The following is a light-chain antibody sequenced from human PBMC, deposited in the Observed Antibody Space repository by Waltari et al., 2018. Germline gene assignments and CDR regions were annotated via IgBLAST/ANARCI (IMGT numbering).Light chain of an antibody. V-gene: IGKV3-15*01. Sequence: EIVMTQSPATLSVSPGERATLSCRASQSIGSILAWYQQAPGQGPRLLIYGASARATGIPARFTGSGSGTEFTLTISSLQSEDFAVYYCQQFDNWPRTFGQGTKVEIK. CDR3: QQFDNWPRT. CDR1: QSIGSI. CDR2: GAS. J-gene: IGKJ1*01.